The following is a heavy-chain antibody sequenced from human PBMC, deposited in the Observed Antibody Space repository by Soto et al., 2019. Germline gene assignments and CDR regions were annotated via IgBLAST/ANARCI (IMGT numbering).Heavy chain of an antibody. CDR3: AKDPRGYSYGENDY. J-gene: IGHJ4*02. CDR1: GFTFSSSA. V-gene: IGHV3-23*01. D-gene: IGHD5-18*01. CDR2: ISGSGGST. Sequence: EVQLLESGGGLVQPGGSLRLSCAASGFTFSSSAMSWVRQAPGKGLEWVSAISGSGGSTYYADSVKGRFTISRDNSKNTLYLQMNSLRAEDTAVYYCAKDPRGYSYGENDYWGQGTLVTVSS.